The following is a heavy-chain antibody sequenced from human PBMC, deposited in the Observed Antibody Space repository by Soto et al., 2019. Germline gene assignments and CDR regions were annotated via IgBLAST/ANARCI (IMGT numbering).Heavy chain of an antibody. Sequence: SETLSLTCVVSGGSITSNWWSWVRQPPGKGLEWIGEIHHSGSFNYNPSLRSRVTISIDKSKNQLSLKLTSVTAADTAVYYCARVPDRWGQGTLVTVSS. CDR1: GGSITSNW. V-gene: IGHV4-4*02. D-gene: IGHD2-2*01. CDR2: IHHSGSF. CDR3: ARVPDR. J-gene: IGHJ5*02.